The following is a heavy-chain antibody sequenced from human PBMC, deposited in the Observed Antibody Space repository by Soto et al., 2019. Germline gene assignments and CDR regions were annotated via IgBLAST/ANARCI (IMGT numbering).Heavy chain of an antibody. Sequence: SETLSLTCAVYGGSLSGYSWSWIRQPSGKVLEWIGEINHSGSTNYNPSLKSRVTISVDTSKNQFSLKLSSVTAADTAVYYCARRPSITIFGVAPYYYYGMDVWGPGTTVTVSS. J-gene: IGHJ6*02. CDR1: GGSLSGYS. CDR2: INHSGST. V-gene: IGHV4-34*01. CDR3: ARRPSITIFGVAPYYYYGMDV. D-gene: IGHD3-3*01.